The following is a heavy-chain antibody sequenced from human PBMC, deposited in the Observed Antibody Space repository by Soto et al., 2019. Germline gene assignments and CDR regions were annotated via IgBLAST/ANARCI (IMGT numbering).Heavy chain of an antibody. J-gene: IGHJ4*02. CDR1: GYSFTGNS. CDR2: IHPSNGNT. D-gene: IGHD6-19*01. CDR3: ARDPRSSGWYDY. V-gene: IGHV1-3*01. Sequence: ASVKVSCKASGYSFTGNSIHWVRQAPGQGLEWMGWIHPSNGNTKYSQKFQGRVTITRDTSASTAYMELSSLRSEDTAVYYCARDPRSSGWYDYWGQGTLVTVSS.